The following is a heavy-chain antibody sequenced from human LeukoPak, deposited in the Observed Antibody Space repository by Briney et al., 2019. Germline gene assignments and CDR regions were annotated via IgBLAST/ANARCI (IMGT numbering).Heavy chain of an antibody. CDR2: ISAYNGNT. V-gene: IGHV1-18*04. D-gene: IGHD5-12*01. J-gene: IGHJ3*02. CDR3: ARDTPGYGAFDI. CDR1: GYTFTSYG. Sequence: ASMKVSCKASGYTFTSYGISWVRQAPGQGLEWMGWISAYNGNTNYAQKLQGRVTMTTDTSTSTAYMELRSLRSDDTAAYYCARDTPGYGAFDIWGQGTMVTVSS.